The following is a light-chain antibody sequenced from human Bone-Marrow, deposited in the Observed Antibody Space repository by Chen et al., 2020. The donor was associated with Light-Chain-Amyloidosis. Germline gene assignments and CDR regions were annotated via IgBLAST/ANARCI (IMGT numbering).Light chain of an antibody. Sequence: DIQMPQSPSTLSASVGDRVTITCRASQSINSWLAWYQQKPGKAPKLLIYDASSLESGVPPRFSGSGSGTEYTLTITGLQPDDFATYYCHLYNSYSMYTFGQGTKLEIK. V-gene: IGKV1-5*01. CDR1: QSINSW. CDR3: HLYNSYSMYT. J-gene: IGKJ2*01. CDR2: DAS.